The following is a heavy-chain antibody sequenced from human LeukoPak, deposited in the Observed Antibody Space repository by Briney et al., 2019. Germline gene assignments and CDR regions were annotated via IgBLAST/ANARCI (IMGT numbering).Heavy chain of an antibody. D-gene: IGHD5-18*01. J-gene: IGHJ6*02. CDR1: GFTVSSNY. Sequence: GGSLRLSCAASGFTVSSNYMSWVRQAPGKGLEWVSVIYSGGSTYYADSVKGRFTISRDNSKNTLYLQMNSLRAEDTAVYYCARGGSEQTKELWLRFYYYGMDVWGQGTTVTVSS. CDR2: IYSGGST. CDR3: ARGGSEQTKELWLRFYYYGMDV. V-gene: IGHV3-66*01.